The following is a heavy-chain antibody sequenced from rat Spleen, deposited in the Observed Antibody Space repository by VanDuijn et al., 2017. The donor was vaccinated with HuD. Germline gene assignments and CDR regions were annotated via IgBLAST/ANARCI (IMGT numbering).Heavy chain of an antibody. J-gene: IGHJ2*01. CDR1: GFTFSNYY. Sequence: EVQLVESGGGLVQPGRSLKLSCAASGFTFSNYYMAWVRQAPTKGLEWVASITNSGGSTYYRDSVKGRFTISRDNAKSTLYLQMDSLRSEDTATYYCARETGYNSYFDYWGQGVMVTVSS. CDR3: ARETGYNSYFDY. V-gene: IGHV5S23*01. CDR2: ITNSGGST. D-gene: IGHD1-4*01.